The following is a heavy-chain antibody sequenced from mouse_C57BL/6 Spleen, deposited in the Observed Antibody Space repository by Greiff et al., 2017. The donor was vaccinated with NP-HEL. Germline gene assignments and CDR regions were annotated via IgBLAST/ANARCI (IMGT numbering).Heavy chain of an antibody. V-gene: IGHV1-69*01. J-gene: IGHJ4*01. Sequence: QVQLQQPGAELVMPGASVKLSCKASGYTFTSYWMHWVKQRPGQGLAWIGEIDPSDSYTNYNQKFKGKSTLTVDKSSSTAYMQLSSLTSEDSAVYYCARAPNGAMDYWGQGTSVTVSS. CDR1: GYTFTSYW. CDR2: IDPSDSYT. D-gene: IGHD6-5*01. CDR3: ARAPNGAMDY.